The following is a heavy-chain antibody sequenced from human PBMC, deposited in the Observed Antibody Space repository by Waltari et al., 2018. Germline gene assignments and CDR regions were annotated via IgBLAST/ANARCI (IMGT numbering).Heavy chain of an antibody. J-gene: IGHJ3*02. Sequence: QVQLVQSGAEVKKPGSSVKVSCKASGGTFSSYAISWVRQAPGPGLEWLGGIITIFGTANYAQKVQGRVPITTDEYTSTDYMELSSLRSEDTAVYYWASSKKVVTAVNSYACDIWSQGKMVTVSS. V-gene: IGHV1-69*05. CDR1: GGTFSSYA. CDR2: IITIFGTA. CDR3: ASSKKVVTAVNSYACDI. D-gene: IGHD2-2*01.